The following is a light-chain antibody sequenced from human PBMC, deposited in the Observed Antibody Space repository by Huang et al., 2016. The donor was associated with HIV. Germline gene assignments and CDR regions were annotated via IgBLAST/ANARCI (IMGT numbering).Light chain of an antibody. CDR3: QQIKTYPRT. J-gene: IGKJ5*01. CDR2: PAS. V-gene: IGKV1-12*01. Sequence: DIYMTQSPSSMSVSVGDSVPITCRARQGVNNWLAWYQQKPGKAPQLLIYPASSLYSGVPSRFSGSGSGTNFTLAINNLHLEDVATYYCQQIKTYPRTFGQGTRLEMK. CDR1: QGVNNW.